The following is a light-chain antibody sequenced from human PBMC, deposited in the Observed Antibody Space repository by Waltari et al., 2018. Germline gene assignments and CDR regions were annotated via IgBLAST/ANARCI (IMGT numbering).Light chain of an antibody. J-gene: IGLJ2*01. CDR1: ALPKKY. Sequence: SYELTQPPSVSVSPGQTARITCSGDALPKKYAYWYQQKSVQAPVQVIYEAVKRPSGIPERVSGSSSGTMVTLTISGAQVEDEADYYCYSTDSSGNVQVFGGGTKLTVL. CDR2: EAV. CDR3: YSTDSSGNVQV. V-gene: IGLV3-10*01.